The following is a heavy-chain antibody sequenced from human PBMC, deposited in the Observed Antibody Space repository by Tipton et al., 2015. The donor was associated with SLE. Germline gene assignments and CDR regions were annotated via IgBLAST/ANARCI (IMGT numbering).Heavy chain of an antibody. J-gene: IGHJ2*01. CDR2: ISSSGSTI. CDR1: GFTFSDYY. V-gene: IGHV3-11*04. D-gene: IGHD6-6*01. CDR3: ARDRGAARPSWYFDL. Sequence: GSLRLSCAASGFTFSDYYMSWIRQAPGKGLEWVSYISSSGSTIYYADSVKGRFTISRDNAKNSLYLQMNSLRAEDTAVYYCARDRGAARPSWYFDLWGRGTLVTVSS.